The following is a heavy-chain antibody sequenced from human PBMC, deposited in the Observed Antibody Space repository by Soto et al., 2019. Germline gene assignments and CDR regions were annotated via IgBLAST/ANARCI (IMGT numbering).Heavy chain of an antibody. CDR2: ISYDGSNT. J-gene: IGHJ4*02. CDR3: ARGLILVVGVPYFHY. V-gene: IGHV3-30-3*01. Sequence: QVQLVESGGGVVQPGRSLRLSCVASGFTFSSYAMHWVRQAPGKGLEWVAVISYDGSNTYYADSVKGRFTISRDNSKNTLYLQINSLRAEDTAVYYCARGLILVVGVPYFHYWGQGTLVTVSS. CDR1: GFTFSSYA. D-gene: IGHD2-15*01.